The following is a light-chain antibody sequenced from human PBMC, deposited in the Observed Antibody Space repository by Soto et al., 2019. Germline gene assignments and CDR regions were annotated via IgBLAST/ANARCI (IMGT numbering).Light chain of an antibody. CDR1: QSVSSSY. CDR3: QQYGS. Sequence: THSPGALSLSQGERATLSCRASQSVSSSYLAWYQQKPGRAPRLLIYGASSRATGIPDRFGGSGSGTDFTLTISRLEPEDFAVYYWQQYGSFGGGTKVDIK. V-gene: IGKV3-20*01. J-gene: IGKJ4*01. CDR2: GAS.